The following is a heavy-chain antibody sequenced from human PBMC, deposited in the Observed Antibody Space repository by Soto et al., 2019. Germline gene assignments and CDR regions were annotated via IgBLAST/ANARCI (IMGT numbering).Heavy chain of an antibody. D-gene: IGHD3-3*01. Sequence: GGSLRLSCAASGFTISSYAMHWVRQAPGKGLEWVAVISYDGSNKYYAASVKGRFTISRDNSKNTLYLQMNSLRAEDTAVYYCARPPPVLRFLEWLLNTVYYYYGMDVWGQGTMVTVSS. CDR2: ISYDGSNK. CDR3: ARPPPVLRFLEWLLNTVYYYYGMDV. CDR1: GFTISSYA. J-gene: IGHJ6*02. V-gene: IGHV3-30-3*01.